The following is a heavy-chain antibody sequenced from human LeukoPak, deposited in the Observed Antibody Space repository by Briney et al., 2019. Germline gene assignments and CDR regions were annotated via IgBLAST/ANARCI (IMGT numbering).Heavy chain of an antibody. Sequence: PGGPLRLSCAASGFTFSSYWMSWVRQAPGKGLEWVANIKQDGSEKYYVDSVKGRFTISRDNARNSLYLQMNSLRAEDTAVYYCASPRYFDYYYFDYWGQGTLVTVSS. CDR2: IKQDGSEK. CDR1: GFTFSSYW. V-gene: IGHV3-7*01. CDR3: ASPRYFDYYYFDY. J-gene: IGHJ4*02. D-gene: IGHD3-9*01.